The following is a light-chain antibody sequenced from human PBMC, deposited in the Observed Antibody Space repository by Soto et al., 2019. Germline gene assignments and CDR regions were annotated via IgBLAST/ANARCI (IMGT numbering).Light chain of an antibody. V-gene: IGLV2-8*01. J-gene: IGLJ2*01. CDR3: MSYVGGNSVA. CDR2: EVS. Sequence: QSVLTQPPSASGSPGMSVTLSCSGTDNDVGRYDYVSWYQQHPDKAPKLLIYEVSKRPSGVPDRFSASKSGNTASLTVSGLQGEDEADYYCMSYVGGNSVAFGGGTKVTVL. CDR1: DNDVGRYDY.